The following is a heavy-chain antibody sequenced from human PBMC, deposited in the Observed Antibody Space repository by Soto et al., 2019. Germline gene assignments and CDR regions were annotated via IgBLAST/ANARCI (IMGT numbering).Heavy chain of an antibody. Sequence: PGGSLRLCCVASGIEFSNYAMSWVRQAPGKGLEWVSISSASGRSRYHADSVKGRFTISRDNSKNTLYLHTTNLRAEDTAVYYCAKDGNWLDVYFDVWGQGTPVTVSS. D-gene: IGHD6-19*01. V-gene: IGHV3-23*01. CDR3: AKDGNWLDVYFDV. CDR1: GIEFSNYA. J-gene: IGHJ4*02. CDR2: SSASGRSR.